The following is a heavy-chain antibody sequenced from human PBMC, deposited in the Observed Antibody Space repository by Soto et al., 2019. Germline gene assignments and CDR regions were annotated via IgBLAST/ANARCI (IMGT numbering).Heavy chain of an antibody. Sequence: QVQLVQSGAEVKKPGSSVKVSCKASGGTFSSYAISWVRQAPGQGLEWMGGIIPISGTANYAQKFQGRVTITADESTSTAYMELSSLRSEDTAVYYYARSQGSSTSLEIYYYYYYGMDVWGQGTTVTASS. J-gene: IGHJ6*02. V-gene: IGHV1-69*01. CDR2: IIPISGTA. D-gene: IGHD2-2*01. CDR3: ARSQGSSTSLEIYYYYYYGMDV. CDR1: GGTFSSYA.